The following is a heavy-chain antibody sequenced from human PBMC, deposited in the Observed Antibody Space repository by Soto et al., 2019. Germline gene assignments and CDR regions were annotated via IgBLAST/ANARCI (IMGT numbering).Heavy chain of an antibody. Sequence: GSLRLSCAASGFTFTTYWMSWVRQAPGKGLEWVGRLKSEAAGGTTDYAAPVKGRFTISRDDSKNTLYLQMNSLKTDDTAVYYCSYDSSRGDYWGLGTLVTVSS. CDR2: LKSEAAGGTT. CDR1: GFTFTTYW. V-gene: IGHV3-15*01. CDR3: SYDSSRGDY. J-gene: IGHJ4*02. D-gene: IGHD3-22*01.